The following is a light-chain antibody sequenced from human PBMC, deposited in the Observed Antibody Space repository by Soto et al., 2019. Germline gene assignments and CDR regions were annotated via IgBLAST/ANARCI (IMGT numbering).Light chain of an antibody. V-gene: IGLV2-14*03. CDR3: SSYTSTNTVI. J-gene: IGLJ2*01. CDR1: RSDVGGYNF. Sequence: QSALTQPASVSGSPGQSITISCTGTRSDVGGYNFVSWYQQHPGKAPKFIIYDVRNRPSGVSNRFSGSRSGNTASLTISGLQAEDEADYYCSSYTSTNTVIFGGGTKVTVL. CDR2: DVR.